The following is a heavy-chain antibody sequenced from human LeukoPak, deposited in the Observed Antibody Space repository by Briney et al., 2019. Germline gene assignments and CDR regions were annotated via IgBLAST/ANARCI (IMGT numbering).Heavy chain of an antibody. CDR1: GFTFSSYW. J-gene: IGHJ5*02. V-gene: IGHV3-74*01. CDR3: TRGAYSSGPFDP. CDR2: INSDGSST. D-gene: IGHD6-19*01. Sequence: GGSLRLSCAASGFTFSSYWMHWVRQAPGKGLVWVSRINSDGSSTSYADSAKGRFTISRDNAKNTLYLQMNSLRAENTAVYYCTRGAYSSGPFDPWGQGTLVTVSS.